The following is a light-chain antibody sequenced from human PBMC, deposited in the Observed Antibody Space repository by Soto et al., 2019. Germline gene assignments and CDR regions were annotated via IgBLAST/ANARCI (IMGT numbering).Light chain of an antibody. CDR1: SSNIGAGYD. CDR3: QSYDSSLSGYV. J-gene: IGLJ1*01. V-gene: IGLV1-40*01. Sequence: QSVLTQPPSVSEAPGQRVTISCTGSSSNIGAGYDAHWYQQVPGTAPKLLIYANNNRPTGVPDRFSGSKSGTSASLAITGLQAEYEDEYYCQSYDSSLSGYVFGTGTKLTVL. CDR2: ANN.